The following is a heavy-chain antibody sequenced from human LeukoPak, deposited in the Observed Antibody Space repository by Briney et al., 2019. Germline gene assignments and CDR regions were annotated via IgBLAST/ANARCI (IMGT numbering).Heavy chain of an antibody. J-gene: IGHJ5*02. Sequence: PSETLSLTCTVSGGSISSGSYYWSWIRQPPGKGLEWIGEINHSGSTNYNPSLKSRVTISVDTSKNQFSLKLSSVTAADTAVYYCARGTSAADRWGQGTLVTVSS. CDR2: INHSGST. D-gene: IGHD3-10*01. CDR3: ARGTSAADR. CDR1: GGSISSGSYY. V-gene: IGHV4-39*07.